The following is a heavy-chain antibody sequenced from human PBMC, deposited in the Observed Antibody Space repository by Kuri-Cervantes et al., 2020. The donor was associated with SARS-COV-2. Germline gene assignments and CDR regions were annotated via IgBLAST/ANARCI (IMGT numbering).Heavy chain of an antibody. D-gene: IGHD6-6*01. CDR3: ARAEAARLYYGMDV. CDR2: IYYSGST. CDR1: GGSISSSSYY. J-gene: IGHJ6*02. V-gene: IGHV4-39*07. Sequence: SETLSLTCTVSGGSISSSSYYWGWIRQPPGKGLEWIGSIYYSGSTYYNPSLKSRVTISVDTSKNQFSLKLSSVTAADTAVYYCARAEAARLYYGMDVWGQGTTVTVSS.